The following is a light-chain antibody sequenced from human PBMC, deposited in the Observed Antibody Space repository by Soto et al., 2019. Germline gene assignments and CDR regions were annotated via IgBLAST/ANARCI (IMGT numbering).Light chain of an antibody. Sequence: IVMTQSPGTLSVSPGERATLSCRASQTIYTNLAWYQQKPGQAPRLLIFGASTRSAVIPDRFSGSGSGTEFSLTITSLQSEDFALYDCQQYNNRPPWTFGQGTKV. CDR2: GAS. V-gene: IGKV3-15*01. J-gene: IGKJ1*01. CDR3: QQYNNRPPWT. CDR1: QTIYTN.